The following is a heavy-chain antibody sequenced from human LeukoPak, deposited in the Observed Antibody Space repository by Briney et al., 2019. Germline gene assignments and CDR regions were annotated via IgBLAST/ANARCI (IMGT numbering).Heavy chain of an antibody. CDR3: ARLADCSSSSCRSFDY. J-gene: IGHJ4*02. D-gene: IGHD2-2*01. CDR2: INPNSGFT. CDR1: GYPFTGYY. V-gene: IGHV1-2*02. Sequence: AASVKVSCKASGYPFTGYYLHWVRQAPGQGLEWMGWINPNSGFTIYAQKFQGRVTMTRDTSISTAYMELSRLRSDDTAVYYCARLADCSSSSCRSFDYWGQGTLVTVSS.